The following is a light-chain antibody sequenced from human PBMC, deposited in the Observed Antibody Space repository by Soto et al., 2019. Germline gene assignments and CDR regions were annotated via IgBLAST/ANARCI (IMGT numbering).Light chain of an antibody. CDR3: SSYTSTKPLVV. J-gene: IGLJ2*01. CDR2: DVS. Sequence: QSALTQPASVSGSPGQSITISCTGTNSDSGGYDYVSWYQQHPGKVPKLMIYDVSDRPSGVSNRFSGSKSGNTASLTISGLQAEDEADYYCSSYTSTKPLVVFGGGTKLTVL. CDR1: NSDSGGYDY. V-gene: IGLV2-14*03.